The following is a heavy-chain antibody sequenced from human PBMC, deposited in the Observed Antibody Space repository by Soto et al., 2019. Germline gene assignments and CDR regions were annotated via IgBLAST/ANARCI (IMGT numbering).Heavy chain of an antibody. D-gene: IGHD3-10*01. V-gene: IGHV1-8*01. J-gene: IGHJ4*02. CDR2: MNPNSGDT. CDR3: ARGELLWFGELLR. CDR1: GYTFTSYE. Sequence: QVQLVQSGAEVKKPGASVKVSCKASGYTFTSYEINWVRQATGQGLEWMGWMNPNSGDTGSAQKFQGRVTMTRNTSISTAYMELSSLRSADTAVYYCARGELLWFGELLRWGQGTLVTVSS.